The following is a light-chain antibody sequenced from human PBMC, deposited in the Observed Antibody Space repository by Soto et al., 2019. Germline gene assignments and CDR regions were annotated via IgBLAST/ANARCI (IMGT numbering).Light chain of an antibody. J-gene: IGLJ2*01. CDR2: DVS. V-gene: IGLV2-11*01. CDR3: CSYAGSFVV. Sequence: QSALTQPRSVSGSPGQSVTISCTGTSSDVGGYDYVSWYQQHPGKAPKLMLYDVSKRPSGVPDRFSGSKSGNTASLTISGLQADDEAGYYCCSYAGSFVVFGGGTKLTVL. CDR1: SSDVGGYDY.